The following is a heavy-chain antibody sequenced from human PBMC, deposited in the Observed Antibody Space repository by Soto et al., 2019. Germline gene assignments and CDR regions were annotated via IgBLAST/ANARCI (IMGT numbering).Heavy chain of an antibody. CDR2: IYYSGST. Sequence: PSGTLSLTCTVSGGSISSGDYYWSWIRQPPGKGLEWIGYIYYSGSTYYTPSLRSRVTISVDTSKNQFSLKLSSVTAADTAVYHCARDVLYSTSRIDSWGQGTLVTVSS. CDR1: GGSISSGDYY. V-gene: IGHV4-30-4*01. J-gene: IGHJ4*02. D-gene: IGHD6-6*01. CDR3: ARDVLYSTSRIDS.